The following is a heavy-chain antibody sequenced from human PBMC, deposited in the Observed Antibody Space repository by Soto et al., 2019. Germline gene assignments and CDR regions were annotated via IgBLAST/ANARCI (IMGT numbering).Heavy chain of an antibody. CDR2: ISSTSSFI. D-gene: IGHD6-6*01. V-gene: IGHV3-21*01. J-gene: IGHJ6*04. CDR3: ARVRGSSRVDV. CDR1: GFTFSHYS. Sequence: VRLVESGGGLVKPGESLRLSCAASGFTFSHYSMNWVRQAPGKGLEWVSSISSTSSFIYNADSVRGRFTTSRDNAKDSLVLQMDSLRGEDSGVYYCARVRGSSRVDVWSEGATVIVSS.